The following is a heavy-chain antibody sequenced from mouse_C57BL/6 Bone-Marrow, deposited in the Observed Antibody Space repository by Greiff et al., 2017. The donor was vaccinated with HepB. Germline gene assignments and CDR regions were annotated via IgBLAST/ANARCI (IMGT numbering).Heavy chain of an antibody. Sequence: EVQLQESGGGLVQPKGSLKLSCAASGFSFNTYAMNWVRQAPGKGLEWVARIRSKSNNYATYYADSVKDRFTISRDDSESMLYLQMNNLKTEDTAMYYCVRPDGVYAMDYWGQGTSVTVSS. V-gene: IGHV10-1*01. J-gene: IGHJ4*01. CDR1: GFSFNTYA. CDR2: IRSKSNNYAT. CDR3: VRPDGVYAMDY. D-gene: IGHD1-1*02.